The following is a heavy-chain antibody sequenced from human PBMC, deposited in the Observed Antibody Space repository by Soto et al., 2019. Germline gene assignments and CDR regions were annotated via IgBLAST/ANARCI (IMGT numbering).Heavy chain of an antibody. CDR1: GYTFTGYY. Sequence: ASVQVSCKSSGYTFTGYYMHGLRQAPGQGLEWMGIINPSGGSTSYAQMFQGRVTMTRDTSTSTVYMELSSLRSEDRAVYYCARVRLGYTPGDYWGQGTLVPVS. D-gene: IGHD3-16*02. V-gene: IGHV1-46*01. CDR2: INPSGGST. J-gene: IGHJ4*02. CDR3: ARVRLGYTPGDY.